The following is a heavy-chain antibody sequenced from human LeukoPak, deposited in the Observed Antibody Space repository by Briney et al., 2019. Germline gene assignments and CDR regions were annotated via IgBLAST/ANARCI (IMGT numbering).Heavy chain of an antibody. CDR2: ISYDGSNK. J-gene: IGHJ4*02. D-gene: IGHD1-26*01. CDR3: ARELMQTIVGATDY. Sequence: PGGSLRLSCAASGFTFSRYTMNWVRQAPGKGLEWVAVISYDGSNKYYADSVKGRFTISRDNSKNTLYLQMNSLRAEDTAVYYCARELMQTIVGATDYWGQGTLVTVSS. CDR1: GFTFSRYT. V-gene: IGHV3-30-3*01.